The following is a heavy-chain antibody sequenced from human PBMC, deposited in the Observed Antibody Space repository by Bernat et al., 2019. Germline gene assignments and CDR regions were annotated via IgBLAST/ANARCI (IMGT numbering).Heavy chain of an antibody. CDR2: IYPGDSDT. J-gene: IGHJ4*02. Sequence: EVQLVQSGAEVKQPGESLRISCKVSGYSFPNYWIAWVRQTPGKGLERMGIIYPGDSDTRYSPSFDGQVTMSVDKSIITAYLQWRSLKASDTAIYSCARQISVAVTYFDYWGQGTQVTVSS. D-gene: IGHD6-19*01. CDR3: ARQISVAVTYFDY. CDR1: GYSFPNYW. V-gene: IGHV5-51*01.